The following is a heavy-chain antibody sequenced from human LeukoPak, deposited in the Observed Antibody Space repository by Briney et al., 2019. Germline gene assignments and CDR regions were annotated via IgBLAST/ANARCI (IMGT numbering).Heavy chain of an antibody. V-gene: IGHV3-48*04. J-gene: IGHJ4*02. CDR3: TRDGGAAYDY. CDR1: GFTFSGYS. CDR2: ISATSIVI. D-gene: IGHD3-16*01. Sequence: PGGSLRLSCAASGFTFSGYSMNWVRQAPGKGLEWVSYISATSIVIKYADSVKGRFTNSRDNAKDSLYLQMSSLRAEDTAVYYCTRDGGAAYDYWGQGTLVTVSS.